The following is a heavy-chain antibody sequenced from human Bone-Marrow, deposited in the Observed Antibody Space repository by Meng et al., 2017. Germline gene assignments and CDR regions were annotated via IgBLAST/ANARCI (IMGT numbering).Heavy chain of an antibody. CDR2: NYHSGNT. CDR1: GGSIGSSNR. D-gene: IGHD6-13*01. Sequence: QVQLQESGPGLVKPSGTLSLTCAVSGGSIGSSNRWSRVRQPPGKGLEWMGENYHSGNTNYNPSLKSRVAMSVDKSKNQLSLRLSSVTAADTAVYYCARARSSSWSFDYWGQGTLVTVSS. CDR3: ARARSSSWSFDY. V-gene: IGHV4-4*02. J-gene: IGHJ4*02.